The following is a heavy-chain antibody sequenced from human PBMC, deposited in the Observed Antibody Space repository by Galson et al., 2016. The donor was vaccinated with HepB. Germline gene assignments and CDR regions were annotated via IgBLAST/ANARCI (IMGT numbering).Heavy chain of an antibody. J-gene: IGHJ4*02. CDR2: IGSSTRNI. CDR3: ARGGSGNFQYYSDS. CDR1: GFTFSLHT. V-gene: IGHV3-48*02. Sequence: SLRLSCAASGFTFSLHTFNWVRPTPAKGLEWISYIGSSTRNIYYADSVQGRFTISRDNANNSLFLQLNSLRDADTGVYFCARGGSGNFQYYSDSWGQGALVTVSS. D-gene: IGHD6-19*01.